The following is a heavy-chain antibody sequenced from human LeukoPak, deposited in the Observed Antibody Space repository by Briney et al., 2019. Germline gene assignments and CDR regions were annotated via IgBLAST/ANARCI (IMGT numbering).Heavy chain of an antibody. CDR1: GATFSSYA. V-gene: IGHV1-69*01. Sequence: GSSVKVSCKASGATFSSYAISWVRQAPGQGLEWMGGIIPIFGTANYAQKFQGRVTITAAESTSTAYTELSSLRSEDTAVYYCARPASGYYSNDAFDIWGQGTMVTVSS. CDR3: ARPASGYYSNDAFDI. CDR2: IIPIFGTA. J-gene: IGHJ3*02. D-gene: IGHD3-22*01.